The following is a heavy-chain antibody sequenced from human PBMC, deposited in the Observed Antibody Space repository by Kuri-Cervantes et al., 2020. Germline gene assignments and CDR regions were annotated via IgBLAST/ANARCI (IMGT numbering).Heavy chain of an antibody. Sequence: LSLTCAASGFTFSSYAMRWVRQAPGKGLEWVAVISYDGSNKYYADSVKGRFTISRDNSKNTLYLQMNSLRAEDTAVYYCARDFLGERWPDYWGQGTLVTVSS. J-gene: IGHJ4*02. CDR1: GFTFSSYA. CDR2: ISYDGSNK. D-gene: IGHD5-24*01. CDR3: ARDFLGERWPDY. V-gene: IGHV3-30-3*01.